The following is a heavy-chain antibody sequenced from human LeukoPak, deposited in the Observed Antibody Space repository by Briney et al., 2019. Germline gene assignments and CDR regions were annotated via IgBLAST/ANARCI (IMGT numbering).Heavy chain of an antibody. V-gene: IGHV1-69*13. CDR1: GGTFNSYA. Sequence: ASVKVSCKASGGTFNSYAISWVRQAPGQGLEWMGGIIPIFGTANYAQKFQGRVTITADESTSTAYMELSSLRSEVTAVYYCARDTNPYGDYGEGSYYFDYWGQGTLVTVSS. D-gene: IGHD4-17*01. J-gene: IGHJ4*02. CDR2: IIPIFGTA. CDR3: ARDTNPYGDYGEGSYYFDY.